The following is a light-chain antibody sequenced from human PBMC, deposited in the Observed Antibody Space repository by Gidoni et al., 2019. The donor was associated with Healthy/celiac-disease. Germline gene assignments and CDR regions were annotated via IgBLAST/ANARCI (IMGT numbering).Light chain of an antibody. V-gene: IGLV2-23*01. Sequence: SALTQPASVSGSPGQSITISCTGTSSDVGSYNLVSWYQQHPGKAPKLMIYEGSKRPSGVSNRFSGSKSGITASLTISGLQAEDEADYYCCSYAGSSTLIFGGGTKLTVL. J-gene: IGLJ2*01. CDR3: CSYAGSSTLI. CDR2: EGS. CDR1: SSDVGSYNL.